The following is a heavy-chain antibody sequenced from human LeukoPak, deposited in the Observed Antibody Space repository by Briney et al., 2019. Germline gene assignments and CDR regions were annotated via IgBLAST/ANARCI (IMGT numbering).Heavy chain of an antibody. J-gene: IGHJ4*02. CDR3: ARETPLTYYYDSSGYRFSYFDY. D-gene: IGHD3-22*01. CDR2: IIPILGIA. CDR1: GGTFSSYA. V-gene: IGHV1-69*04. Sequence: GASVKVSCKASGGTFSSYAISWVRQAPGQGLEWMGRIIPILGIANYAQKFQGRVTITADKSTSTAYMELSSLRSEDTAVYYCARETPLTYYYDSSGYRFSYFDYWGQGTLVTVSS.